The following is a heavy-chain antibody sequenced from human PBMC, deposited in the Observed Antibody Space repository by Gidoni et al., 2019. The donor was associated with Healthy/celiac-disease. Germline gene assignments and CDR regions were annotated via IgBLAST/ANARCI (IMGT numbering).Heavy chain of an antibody. Sequence: QVQLQQWGAGLLKPSETLSLTCAVDGGSFSGYYWSWIRQPPGKGLEWIGEINHSGSTNYNPSLKSRVTISVDTSKNQFSLKLSSVTAADTAVYYCARGFTMGQAGRYFDYWGQGTLVTVSS. D-gene: IGHD3-10*01. V-gene: IGHV4-34*01. J-gene: IGHJ4*02. CDR1: GGSFSGYY. CDR2: INHSGST. CDR3: ARGFTMGQAGRYFDY.